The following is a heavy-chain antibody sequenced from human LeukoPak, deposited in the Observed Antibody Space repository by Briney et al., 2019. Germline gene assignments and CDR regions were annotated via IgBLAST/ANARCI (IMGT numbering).Heavy chain of an antibody. D-gene: IGHD1-20*01. CDR2: IKTKADGGTT. V-gene: IGHV3-15*01. CDR3: TRRITGTTPVSGY. Sequence: PGGSLRLSCAASGFTFINAWMSWVRQAPGKGLEWVGRIKTKADGGTTDYAAPVKGRFTISRDDSKNTLYLEMNSLKTEDTAVYYCTRRITGTTPVSGYWGQGTLVTVSS. CDR1: GFTFINAW. J-gene: IGHJ4*02.